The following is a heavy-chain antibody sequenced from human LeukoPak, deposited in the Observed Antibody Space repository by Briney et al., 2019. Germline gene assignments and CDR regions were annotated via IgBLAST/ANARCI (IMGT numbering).Heavy chain of an antibody. CDR3: ARGRRYGI. D-gene: IGHD1-1*01. CDR1: GGSFSGCY. J-gene: IGHJ3*02. CDR2: INHSGST. Sequence: SETLSLTCAVYGGSFSGCYWSWIRQPPGKGLEWIGEINHSGSTNYNPSLKSRVTISVDTSKNQFSLKLSSVTAADTAVYYCARGRRYGIWGQGTMVTVSS. V-gene: IGHV4-34*01.